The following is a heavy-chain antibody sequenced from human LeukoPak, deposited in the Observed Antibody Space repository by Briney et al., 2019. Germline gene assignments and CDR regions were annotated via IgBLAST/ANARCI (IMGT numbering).Heavy chain of an antibody. CDR1: GGSFSRYY. J-gene: IGHJ4*02. V-gene: IGHV4-34*01. CDR3: AKMGDGEDYSDSSTYYGDY. CDR2: LYHSGST. D-gene: IGHD3-22*01. Sequence: SETLSLTCGFYGGSFSRYYWSWIRQPPRQRLVLFGVLYHSGSTNYNPSLKSRVTLSVDTSKNQFSLKLSSVTAADTAVYYCAKMGDGEDYSDSSTYYGDYWGQGTLVTVSS.